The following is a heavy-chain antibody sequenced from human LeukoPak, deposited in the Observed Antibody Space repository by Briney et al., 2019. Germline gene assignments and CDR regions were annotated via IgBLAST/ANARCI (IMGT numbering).Heavy chain of an antibody. CDR2: IWYDGSNK. CDR1: GLTFSNHG. CDR3: ARAYAGSYYAEYFPH. V-gene: IGHV3-33*01. D-gene: IGHD1-26*01. J-gene: IGHJ1*01. Sequence: GRSLGLSCAASGLTFSNHGMHWVRQAPGKGLEWVAFIWYDGSNKYYADSVKGRFTISRDNSKNTLYLQMNSLRAEDTAVYYCARAYAGSYYAEYFPHWGQGTLVTVSS.